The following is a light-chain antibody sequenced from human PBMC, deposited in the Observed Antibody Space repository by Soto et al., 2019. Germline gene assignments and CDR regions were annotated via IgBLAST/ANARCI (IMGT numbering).Light chain of an antibody. CDR1: SSDIGAYIF. V-gene: IGLV2-14*03. Sequence: QSALTQPASVSGSPGQSITISCTGTSSDIGAYIFVSWYQQHPGKAPKLIIYDIANRPSGVSYRFSGSKSANTASLTISGLQADDEADYYCVSVTTKKSYVFGTGTKLTVL. CDR2: DIA. J-gene: IGLJ1*01. CDR3: VSVTTKKSYV.